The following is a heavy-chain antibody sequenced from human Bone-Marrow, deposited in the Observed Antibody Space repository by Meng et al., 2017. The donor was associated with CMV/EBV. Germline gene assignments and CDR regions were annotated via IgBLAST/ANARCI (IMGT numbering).Heavy chain of an antibody. D-gene: IGHD6-6*01. CDR3: ARPLPVGDEQLVPHYYYYYGMDV. CDR1: GFTFSNYW. J-gene: IGHJ6*02. Sequence: GESLKISCAVSGFTFSNYWMSWVRQAPGKGLEWVSSISSSSSYIYYADSVKGRFTISRDNAKNSLYLQMNSLRAEDTAVYYCARPLPVGDEQLVPHYYYYYGMDVWGQGTTVTVSS. V-gene: IGHV3-21*01. CDR2: ISSSSSYI.